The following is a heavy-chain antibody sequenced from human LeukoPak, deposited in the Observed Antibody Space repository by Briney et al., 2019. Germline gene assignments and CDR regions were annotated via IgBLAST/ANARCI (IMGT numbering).Heavy chain of an antibody. Sequence: ASVKVSYKASGGTFSSYAISWVRQAPGQGLEWMGRIIPILGIANYAQKFQGRVTITADKSTSTAYMELSSLRSEDTAVYYCARVVAEGVLQHWGQGTLVTVSS. J-gene: IGHJ1*01. V-gene: IGHV1-69*04. CDR1: GGTFSSYA. CDR2: IIPILGIA. D-gene: IGHD6-19*01. CDR3: ARVVAEGVLQH.